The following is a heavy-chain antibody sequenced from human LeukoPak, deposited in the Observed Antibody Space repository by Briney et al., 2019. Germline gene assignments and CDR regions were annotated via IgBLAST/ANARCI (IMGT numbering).Heavy chain of an antibody. J-gene: IGHJ4*02. V-gene: IGHV4-59*12. Sequence: SETLSLACTVSGGSISSYYWSWIRQPPGKGLEWIGYIYYSGSTNYNPSLKSRVTISVDTSKNQFSLKLSSVTAADTAVYYCARNYGGNSGTFDYWGQGTLVTVSS. CDR1: GGSISSYY. CDR2: IYYSGST. CDR3: ARNYGGNSGTFDY. D-gene: IGHD4-23*01.